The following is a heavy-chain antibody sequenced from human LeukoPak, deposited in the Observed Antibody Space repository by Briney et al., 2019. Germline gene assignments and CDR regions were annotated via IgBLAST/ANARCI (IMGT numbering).Heavy chain of an antibody. CDR2: IFYSGST. CDR1: GGPFSSYY. J-gene: IGHJ4*02. D-gene: IGHD2-8*02. V-gene: IGHV4-59*01. Sequence: PSETLSLTCTVSGGPFSSYYWSWIRQPPGKGLEWIGCIFYSGSTNYNPSLKSRVTISVDTSQNQFSLKLSSVTAADTAVYYCARCTGDYYFDYWGQGTLVTVSS. CDR3: ARCTGDYYFDY.